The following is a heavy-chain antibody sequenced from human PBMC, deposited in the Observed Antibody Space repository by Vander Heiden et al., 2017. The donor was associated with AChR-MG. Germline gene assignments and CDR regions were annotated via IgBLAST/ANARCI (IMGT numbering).Heavy chain of an antibody. CDR2: INSDGSST. CDR3: ARATGASSSWYFAFDI. V-gene: IGHV3-74*01. CDR1: GFTSSSYW. Sequence: EVQLVESGGGLVQPGGSLRLSCAASGFTSSSYWMHWVRQAPGKGLVWVSRINSDGSSTSYADSVKGRFTISRDNAKNTLYLQMNSLRAEDTAVYYCARATGASSSWYFAFDIWGQGTMVTVSS. D-gene: IGHD6-13*01. J-gene: IGHJ3*02.